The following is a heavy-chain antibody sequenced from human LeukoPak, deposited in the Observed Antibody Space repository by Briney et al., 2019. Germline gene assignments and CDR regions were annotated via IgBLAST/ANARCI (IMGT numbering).Heavy chain of an antibody. Sequence: GASVKVSCKGSEYTFTNYYMQWVRQAPGQGLEWMGVINPSGGGISYAQKFQGRVTMTRDTSTSTVYMELSSLKSEDTAVYYCARCLRGGDFAAHDAFAIWGQRTMVTVSS. V-gene: IGHV1-46*01. CDR3: ARCLRGGDFAAHDAFAI. J-gene: IGHJ3*02. D-gene: IGHD2-21*02. CDR1: EYTFTNYY. CDR2: INPSGGGI.